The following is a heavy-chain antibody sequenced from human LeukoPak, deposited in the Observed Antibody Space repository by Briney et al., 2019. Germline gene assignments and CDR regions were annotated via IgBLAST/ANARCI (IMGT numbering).Heavy chain of an antibody. D-gene: IGHD6-13*01. CDR1: GFTFSSYS. V-gene: IGHV3-21*01. J-gene: IGHJ4*02. Sequence: GGSLRLPCAASGFTFSSYSMNWVRQAPGKGLEWVSSISTSSSLISYADSVRGRFSISRDNAQNSLFLQMNSLGAEDTAVYYCATDRDSSRQKRFDYWGQGILVTVSS. CDR3: ATDRDSSRQKRFDY. CDR2: ISTSSSLI.